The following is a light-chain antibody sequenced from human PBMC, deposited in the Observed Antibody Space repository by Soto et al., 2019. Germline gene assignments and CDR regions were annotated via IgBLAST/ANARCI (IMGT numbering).Light chain of an antibody. J-gene: IGLJ1*01. CDR3: CSYAGNPYG. Sequence: QSVLTQPASVSGSPGQSIAISCTGTSSDVGSYNSVSWYQQHPGKAPKLMIYEGSKRPSGVSDRFSGSKSGNTASLTISGLQAEDEADYSCCSYAGNPYGFGTGTKLAVL. CDR1: SSDVGSYNS. CDR2: EGS. V-gene: IGLV2-23*01.